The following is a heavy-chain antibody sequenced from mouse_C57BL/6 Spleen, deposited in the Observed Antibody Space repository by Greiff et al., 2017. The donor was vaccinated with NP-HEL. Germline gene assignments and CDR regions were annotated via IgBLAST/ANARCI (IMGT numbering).Heavy chain of an antibody. V-gene: IGHV1-9*01. CDR1: GYTFTGYW. J-gene: IGHJ3*01. Sequence: QVQLQQSGAELMKPGASVKLSCKATGYTFTGYWIEWVKQRPGHGLEWIGEILPGSGSTNYNEKFKGKATFTADTSSNTAYMQHSSLTTEDSAIYYCARKGPPIYYDYGRGFAYWGQGTLVTVSA. CDR3: ARKGPPIYYDYGRGFAY. CDR2: ILPGSGST. D-gene: IGHD2-4*01.